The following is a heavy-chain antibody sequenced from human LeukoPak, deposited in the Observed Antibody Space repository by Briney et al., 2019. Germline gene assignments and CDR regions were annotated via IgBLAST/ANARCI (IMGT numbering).Heavy chain of an antibody. Sequence: GGSLRLSCAASGFTFSYYGMHWVRQAPGKGLEWVAFIRYHGSDKYYADSVKDRFTISRDNSKNTLYLQMNSLRAEDTAVYYCAKKWSGDYDSSGVNDAFDIWGQGTMVTVSS. CDR3: AKKWSGDYDSSGVNDAFDI. J-gene: IGHJ3*02. CDR2: IRYHGSDK. CDR1: GFTFSYYG. D-gene: IGHD3-22*01. V-gene: IGHV3-30*02.